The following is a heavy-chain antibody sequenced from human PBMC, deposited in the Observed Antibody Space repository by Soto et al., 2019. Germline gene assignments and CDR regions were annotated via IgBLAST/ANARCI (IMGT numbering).Heavy chain of an antibody. Sequence: SQTLSLTCAISGDSISSNSAAWNWIRQSPSRGLEWLGRTYYRSKWYNDYAVSVKSRITINPDTSKNQFSLQLNSVTPEDTAVYYCARDHGVEQQLVRVYYYYGMDVWGQGTTVTVSS. CDR2: TYYRSKWYN. CDR1: GDSISSNSAA. J-gene: IGHJ6*02. D-gene: IGHD6-13*01. CDR3: ARDHGVEQQLVRVYYYYGMDV. V-gene: IGHV6-1*01.